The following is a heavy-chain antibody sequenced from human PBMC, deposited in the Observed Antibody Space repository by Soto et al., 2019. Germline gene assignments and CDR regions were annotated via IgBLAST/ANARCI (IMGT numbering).Heavy chain of an antibody. CDR3: ARDMVVVAATASAFDI. CDR2: IIPIFGTA. CDR1: GGTFSSYA. Sequence: QVQLVQSGAEVKKPGSSVKVSCKASGGTFSSYAISWVRQAPGQGLEWMGGIIPIFGTANYAQKFQGRVTSTADESTSTAYMELSSLRSEDTAVYYCARDMVVVAATASAFDIWGQGTMVTVSS. V-gene: IGHV1-69*01. D-gene: IGHD2-15*01. J-gene: IGHJ3*02.